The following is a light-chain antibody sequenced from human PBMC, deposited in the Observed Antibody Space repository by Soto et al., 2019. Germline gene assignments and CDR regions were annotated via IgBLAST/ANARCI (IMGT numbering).Light chain of an antibody. CDR3: QPYSYWPRT. CDR2: GAS. Sequence: EIVSTQSPAALSLSPGQRATLSCGASQSVSSNLAWYQQKPGQAPRLLIYGASPRATGIPARFSGSGSGTEFTLTISSLQSEDFAVYYCQPYSYWPRTFGQGTKVDIK. J-gene: IGKJ1*01. V-gene: IGKV3-15*01. CDR1: QSVSSN.